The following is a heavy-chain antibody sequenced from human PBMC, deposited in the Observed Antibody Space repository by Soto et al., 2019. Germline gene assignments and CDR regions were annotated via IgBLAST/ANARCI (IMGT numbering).Heavy chain of an antibody. CDR1: GLYFSCYC. Sequence: LETVSLTCAVYGLYFSCYCLSWLRPPPGKGLEWIGEINHSGSTNYNRSLKSRVTISVDTSKNQFSLKLSSVTAADTAVYYCARYLKVIEARSFTGYYYGMDVWGQGTTVTVSS. D-gene: IGHD6-6*01. CDR3: ARYLKVIEARSFTGYYYGMDV. V-gene: IGHV4-34*01. CDR2: INHSGST. J-gene: IGHJ6*02.